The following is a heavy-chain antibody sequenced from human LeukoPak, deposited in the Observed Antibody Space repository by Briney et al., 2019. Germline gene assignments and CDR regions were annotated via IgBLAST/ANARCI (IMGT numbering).Heavy chain of an antibody. J-gene: IGHJ6*04. CDR1: GFTFSNYA. D-gene: IGHD3-10*01. Sequence: GGSLRLSCAASGFTFSNYAMSWVRQAPGKGPEWVSAISGSGVSTYYADSVKGRFTISRDNSKNTLYLQMNGLRAEDTAVYYCAKDPRGYYYGMDVWGKGTTVTVSS. CDR2: ISGSGVST. CDR3: AKDPRGYYYGMDV. V-gene: IGHV3-23*01.